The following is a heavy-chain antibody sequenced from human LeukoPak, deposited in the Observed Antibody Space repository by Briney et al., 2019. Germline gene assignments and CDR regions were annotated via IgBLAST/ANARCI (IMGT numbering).Heavy chain of an antibody. J-gene: IGHJ4*02. CDR3: ARVRAVAGTPPDY. CDR1: GYSISSNYH. CDR2: IYHSGST. Sequence: SETLSLTCTVSGYSISSNYHWGWIRQPPRKGLEWIATIYHSGSTYYNPSLKSRVTISVDTSKNQFSLKMRSVTAADTAVYYCARVRAVAGTPPDYWGQGTLVTVSS. D-gene: IGHD6-19*01. V-gene: IGHV4-38-2*02.